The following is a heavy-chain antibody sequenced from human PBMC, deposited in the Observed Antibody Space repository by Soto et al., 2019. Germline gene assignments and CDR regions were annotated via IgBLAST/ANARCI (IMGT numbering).Heavy chain of an antibody. Sequence: SETLSLTCTVSGGSISSYYWSWIRQPPGKGLEWIGYIYYSGSTNYNPSIKSRVTISVDTSKNQFSLKLSSVTAADTAVYFCARFANYGSGSYQYYFDYWGQGTLVTVSS. D-gene: IGHD3-10*01. J-gene: IGHJ4*02. V-gene: IGHV4-59*01. CDR1: GGSISSYY. CDR2: IYYSGST. CDR3: ARFANYGSGSYQYYFDY.